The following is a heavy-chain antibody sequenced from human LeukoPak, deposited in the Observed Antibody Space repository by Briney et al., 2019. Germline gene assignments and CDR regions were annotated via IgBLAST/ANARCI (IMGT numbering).Heavy chain of an antibody. V-gene: IGHV4-61*02. CDR2: IYTSRNN. CDR1: GGSISSGSYY. Sequence: SETLSLTCTVFGGSISSGSYYWSWIRQPAGKGLEWIGRIYTSRNNNYNPSLKSRVTISVDTSKNQFSLKLSSVTAADTAVYYCASDRIEVDAFDIWGQGTMVTVSS. D-gene: IGHD2-15*01. CDR3: ASDRIEVDAFDI. J-gene: IGHJ3*02.